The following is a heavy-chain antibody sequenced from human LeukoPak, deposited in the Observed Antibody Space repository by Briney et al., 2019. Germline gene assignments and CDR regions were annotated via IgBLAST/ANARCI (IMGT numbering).Heavy chain of an antibody. V-gene: IGHV1-2*02. D-gene: IGHD3-22*01. J-gene: IGHJ4*02. CDR1: GYTFTGYY. Sequence: VASVKVSCKASGYTFTGYYMHWVRQAPGQGLDWMGWINPNSGGTNYAQKFQGRVTMTRDTSISTAYMELSRLRSDDTAVYYCARDYRYYDSSGYYYLWGQGTLVTVSS. CDR2: INPNSGGT. CDR3: ARDYRYYDSSGYYYL.